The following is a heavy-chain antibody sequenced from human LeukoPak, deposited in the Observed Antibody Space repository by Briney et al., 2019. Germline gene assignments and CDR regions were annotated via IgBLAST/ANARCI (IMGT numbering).Heavy chain of an antibody. CDR1: GFSFSSYS. Sequence: GGSLRLSCAVSGFSFSSYSMNWVRQAPGKGLEWVSSISSSSSYIYYADSVKGRFTISRDNAKNSLYLQMNSLRAEDTAVYYCARGFGYSSRWYAHWGQGTLVTVSS. CDR2: ISSSSSYI. J-gene: IGHJ4*02. CDR3: ARGFGYSSRWYAH. V-gene: IGHV3-21*01. D-gene: IGHD6-13*01.